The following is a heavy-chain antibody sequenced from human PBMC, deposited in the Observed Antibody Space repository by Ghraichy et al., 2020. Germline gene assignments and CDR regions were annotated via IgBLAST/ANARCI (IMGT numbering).Heavy chain of an antibody. CDR1: GGSINSYW. V-gene: IGHV4-4*02. CDR3: LGTKMNTGESY. Sequence: SETLSLTCAVSGGSINSYWWSWVRQAPGKGLEWIGEIYHSGTTNYNPSLKSRVTISVDKSNNHFSLRMTSVTAADTAVYYCLGTKMNTGESYWGQGTLVTVSS. D-gene: IGHD1/OR15-1a*01. J-gene: IGHJ4*02. CDR2: IYHSGTT.